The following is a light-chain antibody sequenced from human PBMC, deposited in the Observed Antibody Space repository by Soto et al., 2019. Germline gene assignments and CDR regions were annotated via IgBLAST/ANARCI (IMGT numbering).Light chain of an antibody. CDR1: QRVDSTF. Sequence: VLTQSPGTLSLSPGERATLSCRASQRVDSTFLAWYQHKAGQAPRLLIYGASSRATGVPDRFNGGGSGTDFTLTISGLAPEELAASYCQHYGDASYSFGQ. J-gene: IGKJ2*03. V-gene: IGKV3-20*01. CDR2: GAS. CDR3: QHYGDASYS.